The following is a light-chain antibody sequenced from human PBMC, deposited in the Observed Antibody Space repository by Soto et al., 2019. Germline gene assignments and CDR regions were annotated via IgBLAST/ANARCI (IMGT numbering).Light chain of an antibody. CDR1: QGISGR. Sequence: DIQMTQSPTSVSASVGDTVTITCRASQGISGRLAWYQQKPGKAPKLLIYGASTLQSGVPSRYSGSGSGTDFTPTISSLQPEDFATYYCQQTNSLPWTFGQGTKVEIK. CDR2: GAS. V-gene: IGKV1-12*02. J-gene: IGKJ1*01. CDR3: QQTNSLPWT.